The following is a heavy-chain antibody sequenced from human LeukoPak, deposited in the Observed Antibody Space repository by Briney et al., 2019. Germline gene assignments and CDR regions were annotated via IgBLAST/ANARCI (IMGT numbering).Heavy chain of an antibody. V-gene: IGHV1-18*01. CDR3: ARIWAEFQLVSDF. J-gene: IGHJ4*02. Sequence: ASVKVSCTTSGYSFTSYLISWVRQVPGQGLEGMGWISVHNGNTDYAQKFKDRVTLTTDTSSSTAYMELRSLTSDDTAVYFCARIWAEFQLVSDFWGQGTLVTVSP. CDR1: GYSFTSYL. CDR2: ISVHNGNT. D-gene: IGHD6-13*01.